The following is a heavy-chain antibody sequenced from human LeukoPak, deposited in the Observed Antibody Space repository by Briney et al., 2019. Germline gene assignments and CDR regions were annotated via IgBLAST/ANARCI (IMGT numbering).Heavy chain of an antibody. CDR2: IRSDGSYE. Sequence: QPGGSLRLSCATSGFTLSRNGMHWVRQAPGQGLEWVAFIRSDGSYEYYADSVKGRFTVSRDTSRNTLYLQMNSLRDEDTAVYYCARDLGNFDRGGSYFDYWGQGTLVTVSS. D-gene: IGHD3-9*01. V-gene: IGHV3-30*02. CDR3: ARDLGNFDRGGSYFDY. CDR1: GFTLSRNG. J-gene: IGHJ4*02.